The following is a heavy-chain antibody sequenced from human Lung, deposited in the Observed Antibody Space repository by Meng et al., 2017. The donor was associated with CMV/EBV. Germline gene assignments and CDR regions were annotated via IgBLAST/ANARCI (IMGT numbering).Heavy chain of an antibody. V-gene: IGHV1-2*02. CDR2: IDPNGGGT. CDR1: EYTFTAYY. D-gene: IGHD2-2*01. CDR3: ARERYLVPAASPDYYYYGMDV. J-gene: IGHJ6*02. Sequence: ASVKVSXKASEYTFTAYYIHWVRQAPGQGLEWMGWIDPNGGGTNHAQKFQDRVTMTSDTSIRTAYMELSRLRSDDAALYYCARERYLVPAASPDYYYYGMDVWGQGTTVXVSS.